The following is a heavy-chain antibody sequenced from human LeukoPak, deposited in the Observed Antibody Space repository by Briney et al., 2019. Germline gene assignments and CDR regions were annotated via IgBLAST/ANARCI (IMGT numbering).Heavy chain of an antibody. CDR2: ISYSGGST. V-gene: IGHV3-23*01. CDR1: GFTFSSYA. CDR3: AKERSGGWPFDY. Sequence: PGGSLRLSCAASGFTFSSYAMSWVRQAPGKGLEWVSTISYSGGSTYYADSVKGRFAISRDSSKNTLYLQMNGLRGEDTAIYYCAKERSGGWPFDYWGQGTLVTVSS. J-gene: IGHJ4*02. D-gene: IGHD6-19*01.